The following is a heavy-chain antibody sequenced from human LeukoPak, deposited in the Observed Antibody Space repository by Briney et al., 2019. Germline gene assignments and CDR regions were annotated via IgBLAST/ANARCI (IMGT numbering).Heavy chain of an antibody. D-gene: IGHD5-12*01. Sequence: PGGSLRLSCAASGFTFGSYEMIWVRQAPGKGLEWVSYITSTGSGIYYADSVKGRFAISRDNAKNSLNLQMNSLRAEDTAVYYCARRTITAGFGFDYWGQGTLVTVSS. J-gene: IGHJ4*02. CDR3: ARRTITAGFGFDY. V-gene: IGHV3-48*03. CDR1: GFTFGSYE. CDR2: ITSTGSGI.